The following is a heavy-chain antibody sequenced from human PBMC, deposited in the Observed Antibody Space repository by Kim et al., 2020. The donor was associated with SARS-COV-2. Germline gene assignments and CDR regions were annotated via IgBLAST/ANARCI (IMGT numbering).Heavy chain of an antibody. Sequence: GGSLRLSCAASGFTFSSYGMHWVRQAPGKGLEWVAVIWYDGSNKYYADSVKGRFTISRDNSKNTLYLQMNSLRAEDTAVYYCARDHAMGPYEILTVYYDFGYWGRGTLVTVSS. D-gene: IGHD3-9*01. J-gene: IGHJ4*02. CDR2: IWYDGSNK. CDR3: ARDHAMGPYEILTVYYDFGY. V-gene: IGHV3-33*01. CDR1: GFTFSSYG.